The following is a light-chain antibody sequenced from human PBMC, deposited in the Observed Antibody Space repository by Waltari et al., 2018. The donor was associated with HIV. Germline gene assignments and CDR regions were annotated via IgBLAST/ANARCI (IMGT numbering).Light chain of an antibody. V-gene: IGKV3-20*01. J-gene: IGKJ4*01. Sequence: EIVLTQSPGTLSLSPGERATLSCRASQSVSSNYLAWYQQKPGQAPRLLIYGASSRATGLPDRISGSGSGTDFTLTISRLEPEDFAVYFCQQYVSSPLTFGGGTNLEIK. CDR3: QQYVSSPLT. CDR1: QSVSSNY. CDR2: GAS.